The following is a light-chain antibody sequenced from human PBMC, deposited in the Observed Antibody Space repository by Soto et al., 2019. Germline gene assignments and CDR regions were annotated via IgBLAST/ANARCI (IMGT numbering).Light chain of an antibody. V-gene: IGKV1-33*01. CDR2: DAS. J-gene: IGKJ5*01. CDR1: QHISEY. Sequence: DIQMTQSPSSLSASVGDRVTITCQASQHISEYLNWYQYKPGKAPKLLITDASNLKTGVPSRFRGSGSGTDFTFTISRLQPEDIATYYCQQYENLPTFGQGTRLEIK. CDR3: QQYENLPT.